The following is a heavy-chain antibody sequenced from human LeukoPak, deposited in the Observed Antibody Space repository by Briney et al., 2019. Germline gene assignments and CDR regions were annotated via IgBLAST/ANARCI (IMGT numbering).Heavy chain of an antibody. J-gene: IGHJ4*02. CDR2: ISVNGDST. CDR3: ARDDRYYFEY. Sequence: GGSLRLSCAASGFTFSSYAMSWVRQAPGKGLEWVSAISVNGDSTYYADSVKGRFTISRDNSKNTLYLQMNSLRAEDTAVYYCARDDRYYFEYWGQGVLVTVSS. V-gene: IGHV3-23*01. CDR1: GFTFSSYA.